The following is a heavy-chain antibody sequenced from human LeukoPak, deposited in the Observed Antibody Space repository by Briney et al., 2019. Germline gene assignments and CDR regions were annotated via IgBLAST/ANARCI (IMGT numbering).Heavy chain of an antibody. J-gene: IGHJ4*02. CDR3: ARVRVNYVWGNYPVDY. Sequence: ASVKVSCKACGYTFTSYGISWVRQAPGQGLEWMGWISGNNGNTNYAQNLQGRVTMTTDTSTSTAYVELRSLRSDDTALYYCARVRVNYVWGNYPVDYWGQGTLVTVSS. CDR1: GYTFTSYG. CDR2: ISGNNGNT. V-gene: IGHV1-18*01. D-gene: IGHD3-16*02.